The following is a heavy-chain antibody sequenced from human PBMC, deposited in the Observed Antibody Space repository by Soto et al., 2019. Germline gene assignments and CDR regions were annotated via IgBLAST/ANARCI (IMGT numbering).Heavy chain of an antibody. CDR1: GFTFSSYD. J-gene: IGHJ3*02. V-gene: IGHV3-13*04. D-gene: IGHD3-10*01. Sequence: EVQLVESGGGLVQPGGSLRLSCAASGFTFSSYDMHWVRQATGKGLEWVSAIGTAGDTYYPGSVKGRFTISRENAKNSLYLQMNSLRAGDTAVYYCARGMGDYGSGWNRDAFDIWGQGTMVTVSS. CDR3: ARGMGDYGSGWNRDAFDI. CDR2: IGTAGDT.